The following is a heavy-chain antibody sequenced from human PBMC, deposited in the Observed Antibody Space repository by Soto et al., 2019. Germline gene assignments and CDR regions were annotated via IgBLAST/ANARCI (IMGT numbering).Heavy chain of an antibody. CDR1: GYAFSNYF. D-gene: IGHD2-21*01. CDR3: ARQFRVGQRVISHQFLDL. Sequence: GASVKVACRASGYAFSNYFIYWIRQAPGQGLECMGWINPNSGGTVYAQKVQGRVTMTRDMSGDTAYMEWSSLRSDDTAVYYCARQFRVGQRVISHQFLDLWGRGTLATDSS. J-gene: IGHJ2*01. V-gene: IGHV1-2*02. CDR2: INPNSGGT.